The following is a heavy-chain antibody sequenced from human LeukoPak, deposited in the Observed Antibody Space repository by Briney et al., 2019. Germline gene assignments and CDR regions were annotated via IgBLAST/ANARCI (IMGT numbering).Heavy chain of an antibody. CDR3: ARDIVGTP. CDR1: GFTFTSYW. V-gene: IGHV3-7*01. D-gene: IGHD1-26*01. CDR2: IKQDGSEQ. Sequence: GGSLRLSCAASGFTFTSYWMTWVRQAPGQGLEWVANIKQDGSEQYYVDSVKGRFTISRDNAKNFLYLQMNSLRIEDTAVYYCARDIVGTPWGQGILVTVSS. J-gene: IGHJ4*02.